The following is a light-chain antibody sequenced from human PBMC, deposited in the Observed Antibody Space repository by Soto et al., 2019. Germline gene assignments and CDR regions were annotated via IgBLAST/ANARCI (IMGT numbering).Light chain of an antibody. CDR2: SAS. CDR1: QSIDNY. V-gene: IGKV1-39*01. J-gene: IGKJ4*01. CDR3: QQSITAPLT. Sequence: DIQMTQSPSSLSASVGDRVTITCRASQSIDNYLNWYQQKSGKAPQLLIYSASHLQSGVPSRFSGGGYVTDFILTISSLQPEDSAIYFCQQSITAPLTFGGGTKVEIK.